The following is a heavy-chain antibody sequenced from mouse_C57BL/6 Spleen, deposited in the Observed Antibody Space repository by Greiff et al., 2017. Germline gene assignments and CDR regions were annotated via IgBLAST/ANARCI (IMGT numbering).Heavy chain of an antibody. CDR2: INPNNGGT. D-gene: IGHD2-1*01. V-gene: IGHV1-22*01. CDR3: ASYYGNYGYCDY. J-gene: IGHJ2*01. CDR1: GYTFTDYN. Sequence: VQLKESGPELVKPGASVKMSCKASGYTFTDYNMHWVKQSHGKSLEWIGYINPNNGGTSYNQKFKGKATLTVNKSSSTAYMELRSLTSEDSAVYYCASYYGNYGYCDYWGQGTTLTVSS.